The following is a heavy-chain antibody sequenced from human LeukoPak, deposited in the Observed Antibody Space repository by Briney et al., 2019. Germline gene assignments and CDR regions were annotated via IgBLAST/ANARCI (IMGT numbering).Heavy chain of an antibody. V-gene: IGHV4-61*02. J-gene: IGHJ4*02. CDR1: GGSISSGSYY. Sequence: SETLSLTCTVSGGSISSGSYYWSWIRQPAGKGLEWIGRIYTSGSTNYNPSLKSRVTISVDTSKNQFSLKLSSVTAADTAVYYCARGSIRLPVPFDYWGQGTLVTVSS. CDR3: ARGSIRLPVPFDY. CDR2: IYTSGST. D-gene: IGHD3-10*01.